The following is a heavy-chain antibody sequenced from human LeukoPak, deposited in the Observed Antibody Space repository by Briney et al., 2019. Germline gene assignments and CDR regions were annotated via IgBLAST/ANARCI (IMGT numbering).Heavy chain of an antibody. J-gene: IGHJ4*02. V-gene: IGHV3-21*01. CDR3: ARDHYGSGTYYDKNFDY. D-gene: IGHD3-10*01. Sequence: GGSLRLSCAASGFTFSSYSMNWVRQAPGKGLEWVSSISSSSSYLYYADSVKGRFTISRDNAKNSLYLQMNSLRAEDTAVYFCARDHYGSGTYYDKNFDYRGQGTLVTVSS. CDR1: GFTFSSYS. CDR2: ISSSSSYL.